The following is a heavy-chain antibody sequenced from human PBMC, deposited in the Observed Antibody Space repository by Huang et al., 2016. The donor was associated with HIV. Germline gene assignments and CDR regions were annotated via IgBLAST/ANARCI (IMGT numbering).Heavy chain of an antibody. J-gene: IGHJ6*02. CDR1: GTSMPSCTFY. D-gene: IGHD2-2*03. CDR2: VYFLGNT. CDR3: AREVRSVDTDRPDGYYYRGLDV. V-gene: IGHV4-39*02. Sequence: QLRESGPGLVTPSETLSLTCSASGTSMPSCTFYWGWVRQPPGRGLGWIGSVYFLGNTYYNPALKGRVTISIDTANKQDSMRLTAVTAADTAVYFGAREVRSVDTDRPDGYYYRGLDVWGQGTTVIVSS.